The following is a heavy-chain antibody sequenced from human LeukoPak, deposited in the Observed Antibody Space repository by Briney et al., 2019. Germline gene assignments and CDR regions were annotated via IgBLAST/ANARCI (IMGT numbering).Heavy chain of an antibody. CDR1: GFTFTNAW. J-gene: IGHJ4*02. Sequence: GGSLRLSCVDSGFTFTNAWMSWVRQAPGKGLEWIGRIKSKTDGETTNYAEPVRGRFTISRDVSKSAVYLQMNSLKIEDTPVYYCTTDLGTYYHGSQRLIPIDYWGQGTLVTVSS. CDR2: IKSKTDGETT. V-gene: IGHV3-15*01. D-gene: IGHD3-10*01. CDR3: TTDLGTYYHGSQRLIPIDY.